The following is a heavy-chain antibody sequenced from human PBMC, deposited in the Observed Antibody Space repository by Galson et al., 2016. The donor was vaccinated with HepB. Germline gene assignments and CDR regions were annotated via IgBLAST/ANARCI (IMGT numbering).Heavy chain of an antibody. J-gene: IGHJ6*02. Sequence: SLRLSCAASGFTISSYWMSWVRQAPGKGLEWVASIKQDGSEKYFVDSVKGRFTISRDNAKNSLYLQMDSLRAEDTAVFYCARDQRYSSGWNDYYFYGMDVWCQGTTVT. CDR3: ARDQRYSSGWNDYYFYGMDV. V-gene: IGHV3-7*01. CDR1: GFTISSYW. D-gene: IGHD6-19*01. CDR2: IKQDGSEK.